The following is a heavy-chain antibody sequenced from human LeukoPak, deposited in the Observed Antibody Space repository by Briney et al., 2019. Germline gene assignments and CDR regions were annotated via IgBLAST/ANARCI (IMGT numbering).Heavy chain of an antibody. J-gene: IGHJ4*02. CDR1: GFTFSNAW. CDR2: IKSRTDGGTT. D-gene: IGHD5-18*01. CDR3: TTAWPGYSYGFSLLTTPDY. V-gene: IGHV3-15*01. Sequence: PGGSLRLSCAASGFTFSNAWMSWVRQAPGKGLEWVGRIKSRTDGGTTDYAAPVKGRFTISRDDSKNTLYLQMNSLITEDTAVYYCTTAWPGYSYGFSLLTTPDYWGQGTLVTVSS.